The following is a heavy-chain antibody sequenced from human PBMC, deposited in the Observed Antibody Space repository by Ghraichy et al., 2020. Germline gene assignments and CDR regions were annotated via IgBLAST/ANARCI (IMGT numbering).Heavy chain of an antibody. CDR2: ISYDGKNQ. CDR3: ARDPGWYSGRSRFDP. D-gene: IGHD1-26*01. CDR1: GFTFSTYA. V-gene: IGHV3-30*04. J-gene: IGHJ5*02. Sequence: GGSLRLSCAASGFTFSTYAVNWLRQAPGKGLEWVALISYDGKNQYYADSVKGRFTISRDNSKNTLYLQMNSLRVEDTAVYYCARDPGWYSGRSRFDPWGQGTQVTVSP.